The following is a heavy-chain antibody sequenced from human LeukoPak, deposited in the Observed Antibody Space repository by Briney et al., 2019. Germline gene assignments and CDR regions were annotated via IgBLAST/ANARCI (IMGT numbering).Heavy chain of an antibody. CDR3: ARVVGTTLRALGY. D-gene: IGHD1-14*01. CDR2: MNPNSGNT. CDR1: GYTFTTYD. Sequence: ASVEVSCKASGYTFTTYDINWVRQATGQGLEWMGWMNPNSGNTGYAQKFQGRVTMTRNTSISTAYMELSSLRSEDTAVYYCARVVGTTLRALGYWGQGTLVTVSS. V-gene: IGHV1-8*01. J-gene: IGHJ4*02.